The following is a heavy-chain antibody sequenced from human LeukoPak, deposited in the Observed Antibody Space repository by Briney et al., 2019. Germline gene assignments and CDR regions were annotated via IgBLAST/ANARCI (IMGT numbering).Heavy chain of an antibody. CDR2: ISGSGGST. CDR3: AKGNCRGTSCYSDY. V-gene: IGHV3-23*01. D-gene: IGHD2-2*02. J-gene: IGHJ4*02. CDR1: GFTFSGYW. Sequence: GGSLRLSCEASGFTFSGYWMSWVRQAPGKGLEWVSGISGSGGSTYYADSVKGRFTIARDNSKNTLYLQMNSLRAEDTAVYYCAKGNCRGTSCYSDYWGQGTLVTVSS.